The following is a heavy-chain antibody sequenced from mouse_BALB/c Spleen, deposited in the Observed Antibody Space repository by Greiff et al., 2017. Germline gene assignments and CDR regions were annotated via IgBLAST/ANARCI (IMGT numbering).Heavy chain of an antibody. Sequence: EVQLVESGGGLVQPGGSLKLSCAASGFDFSRYWMSWVRQAPGKGLEWIGEINPDSSTINYTPSLKDKFIISRDNAKNTLYLQMSKVRSEDTALYYCARRIYYDYDGASWFAYWGQGTLVTVSA. CDR2: INPDSSTI. CDR3: ARRIYYDYDGASWFAY. CDR1: GFDFSRYW. J-gene: IGHJ3*01. D-gene: IGHD2-4*01. V-gene: IGHV4-1*02.